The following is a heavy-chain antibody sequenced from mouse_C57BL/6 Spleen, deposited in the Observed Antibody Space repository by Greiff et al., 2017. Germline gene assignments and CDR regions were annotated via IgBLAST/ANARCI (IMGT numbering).Heavy chain of an antibody. CDR3: VITTVVAAYYFDY. CDR2: IYPRSGNT. D-gene: IGHD1-1*01. CDR1: GYTFTSYG. Sequence: VKLMESGAELARPGASVKLSCKASGYTFTSYGISWVKQRTGQGLEWIGEIYPRSGNTYYNEKFKGKATLTADKSSSTAYMELRSLTSEDSAVYFCVITTVVAAYYFDYWGQGTTLTVSS. V-gene: IGHV1-81*01. J-gene: IGHJ2*01.